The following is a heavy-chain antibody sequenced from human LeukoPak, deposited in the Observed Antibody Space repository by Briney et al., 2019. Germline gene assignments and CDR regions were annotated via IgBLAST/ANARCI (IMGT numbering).Heavy chain of an antibody. J-gene: IGHJ4*02. Sequence: GSLRLSCAASGFTFSSYAMSWVRQPPGKGLEWIGEINDSGSTNYNPSLKSRVTISVDKSKKQSSLNLSSVTAADTAVYYCARARRDSGYYKLGYWGQGTLVTVSS. CDR3: ARARRDSGYYKLGY. CDR2: INDSGST. D-gene: IGHD3-3*01. V-gene: IGHV4-34*01. CDR1: GFTFSSYA.